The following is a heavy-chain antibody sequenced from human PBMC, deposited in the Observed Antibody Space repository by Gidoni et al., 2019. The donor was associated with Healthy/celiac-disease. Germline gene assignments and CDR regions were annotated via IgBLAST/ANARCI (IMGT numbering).Heavy chain of an antibody. CDR1: GYTFTGYY. V-gene: IGHV1-2*02. CDR2: INPNSGGT. D-gene: IGHD6-19*01. J-gene: IGHJ4*02. CDR3: ARDRIGIAVAQGY. Sequence: QVQLVQSGAEVKKPGASVKVSCKASGYTFTGYYMHWVRQAPGQGLAWMGWINPNSGGTNYAQKFQGRVTMIRDTSISTAYMELSRLRSDDTAVYYCARDRIGIAVAQGYWGQGTLVTVSS.